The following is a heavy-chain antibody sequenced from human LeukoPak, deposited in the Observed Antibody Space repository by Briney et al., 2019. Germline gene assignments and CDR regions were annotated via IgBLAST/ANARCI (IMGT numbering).Heavy chain of an antibody. Sequence: PGGSLRLSCAASGFTFDDYGMSWVRQAPGKGLEWVSGINWNGGSTGYADSVKGRFTISRDNAKNSLYLQMNSLRAEDTAVYYCAREREVEGSSWLYYYYYYYMDVWGKGTTVTVSS. CDR3: AREREVEGSSWLYYYYYYYMDV. J-gene: IGHJ6*03. D-gene: IGHD6-13*01. CDR1: GFTFDDYG. V-gene: IGHV3-20*04. CDR2: INWNGGST.